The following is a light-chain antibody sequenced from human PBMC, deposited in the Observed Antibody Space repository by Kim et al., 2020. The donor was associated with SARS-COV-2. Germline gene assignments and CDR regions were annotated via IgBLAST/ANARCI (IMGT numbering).Light chain of an antibody. Sequence: AIQLTQSPSSLSASVGDRVTITCRASQGISRALAWYQQKPGRAPKLLIYDASSLESGVPSRFSGSGSGTDFTLTISSLQPEDFATYHCQQFNNFPWTFGQGTKVDIK. V-gene: IGKV1D-13*01. CDR2: DAS. J-gene: IGKJ1*01. CDR1: QGISRA. CDR3: QQFNNFPWT.